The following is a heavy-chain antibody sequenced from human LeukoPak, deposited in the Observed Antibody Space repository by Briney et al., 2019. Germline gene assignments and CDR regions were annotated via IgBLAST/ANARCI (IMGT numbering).Heavy chain of an antibody. CDR3: ARRVYYYDSSGYNDAFDI. D-gene: IGHD3-22*01. J-gene: IGHJ3*02. CDR2: IYYSGST. Sequence: SETLSLTCTVSTDSISSFHWSWIRQPPGKGLEWIGYIYYSGSTKYNPSLKSRVTISLDTSKNQFSLNLRSVTAADTAAYYCARRVYYYDSSGYNDAFDIWGQGTMVTVSS. CDR1: TDSISSFH. V-gene: IGHV4-59*08.